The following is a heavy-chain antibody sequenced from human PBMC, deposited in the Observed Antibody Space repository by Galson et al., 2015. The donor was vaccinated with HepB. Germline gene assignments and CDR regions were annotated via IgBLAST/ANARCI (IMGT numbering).Heavy chain of an antibody. CDR2: INPNSGGT. D-gene: IGHD3-22*01. V-gene: IGHV1-2*02. CDR1: GYTFTGYY. Sequence: SVKVSCKASGYTFTGYYMHWVRQAPGQGLEWMGWINPNSGGTNYAQKFQGRVTMTRDTSISTAYMELSRLRSDDTAVYYCAREPGWDPYDSSGYYEDYWGQGTLVTASS. J-gene: IGHJ4*02. CDR3: AREPGWDPYDSSGYYEDY.